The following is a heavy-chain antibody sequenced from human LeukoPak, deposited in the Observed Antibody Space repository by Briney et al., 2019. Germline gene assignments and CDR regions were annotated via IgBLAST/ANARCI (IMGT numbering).Heavy chain of an antibody. D-gene: IGHD6-19*01. V-gene: IGHV3-49*03. CDR2: ISGGTT. Sequence: PGGXLRLSCXXSXXTLGDYLXSWFRQAPGKGLEWIGFISGGTTEYAASVKGRFTISRDDSTSIAYLQVNSLTTEDTAVYYCSRGSGWLSVYWGQGTLVTVSS. CDR1: XXTLGDYL. CDR3: SRGSGWLSVY. J-gene: IGHJ4*02.